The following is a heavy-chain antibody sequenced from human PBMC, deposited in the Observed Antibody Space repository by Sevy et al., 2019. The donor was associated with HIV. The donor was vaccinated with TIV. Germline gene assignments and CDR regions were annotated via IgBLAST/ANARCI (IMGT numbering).Heavy chain of an antibody. D-gene: IGHD6-13*01. J-gene: IGHJ4*02. V-gene: IGHV4-4*07. CDR2: IYSSGRHGYTSGST. Sequence: SETLSLTCTVSGGSIRGYHWSWIRQPAGKGLEWIGRIYSSGRHGYTSGSTNYNPSLKGRFTMSLDTSKNQFSLKLTSMTAADTAFYYCARERSEAAVPYYFDYWGQGTLVTVSS. CDR1: GGSIRGYH. CDR3: ARERSEAAVPYYFDY.